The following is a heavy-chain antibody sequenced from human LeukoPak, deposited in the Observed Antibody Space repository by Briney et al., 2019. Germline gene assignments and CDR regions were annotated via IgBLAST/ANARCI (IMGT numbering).Heavy chain of an antibody. V-gene: IGHV4-34*01. D-gene: IGHD3-22*01. CDR3: ARVGYYDSSGDD. Sequence: SETLSLTCAVYGGSFSGYYWSWIRQPPGKGLEWIGEINHSGSTNYNPSLKSRVTISVDTSKNQFSLKLSSVTAADTAVYYCARVGYYDSSGDDWGQGTLVTVSS. CDR1: GGSFSGYY. CDR2: INHSGST. J-gene: IGHJ4*02.